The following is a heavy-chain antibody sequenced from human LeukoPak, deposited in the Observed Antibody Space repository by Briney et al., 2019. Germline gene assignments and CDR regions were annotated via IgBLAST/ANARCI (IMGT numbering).Heavy chain of an antibody. J-gene: IGHJ3*02. Sequence: SETLSLTCTVSGGSISSGSYYWSWIRQPAGKGLEWIGRIYTSGSTNYNPSLKSRVTISVDTSKNQFSLKLSSVTAADTAVYYCARRGLLGSAVKSRVPFDIWGQGTMVTVSS. CDR1: GGSISSGSYY. CDR2: IYTSGST. V-gene: IGHV4-61*02. CDR3: ARRGLLGSAVKSRVPFDI. D-gene: IGHD2-21*01.